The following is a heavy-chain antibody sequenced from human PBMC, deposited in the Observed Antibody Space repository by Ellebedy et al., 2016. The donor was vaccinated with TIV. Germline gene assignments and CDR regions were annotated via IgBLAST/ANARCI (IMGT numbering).Heavy chain of an antibody. CDR3: VRDLHWGYFD. CDR2: IKEDGSEE. CDR1: GFTFSLNW. Sequence: PGGSLRLSCAASGFTFSLNWMYRVRQAPGKGLEWVANIKEDGSEEYYVDSVKGRFTISRENAKNSLYLQMNSLRAEDTAVYYCVRDLHWGYFDWGQGTLVTVSS. D-gene: IGHD2/OR15-2a*01. J-gene: IGHJ4*02. V-gene: IGHV3-7*03.